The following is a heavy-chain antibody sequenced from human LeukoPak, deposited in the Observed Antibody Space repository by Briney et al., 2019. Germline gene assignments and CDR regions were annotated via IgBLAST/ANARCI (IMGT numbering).Heavy chain of an antibody. CDR3: ARGSPDIVVVPAAIDYYYYGMDV. V-gene: IGHV4-34*01. CDR2: INHSGST. J-gene: IGHJ6*02. CDR1: GGSFSGYY. D-gene: IGHD2-2*02. Sequence: PSETLSLTCAVYGGSFSGYYWSWIRQPPGKGLEWIGEINHSGSTNYNPSLKSRVTISVDTSKNQFSLKLSSVTAADTAAYYCARGSPDIVVVPAAIDYYYYGMDVWGQGTTVTVSS.